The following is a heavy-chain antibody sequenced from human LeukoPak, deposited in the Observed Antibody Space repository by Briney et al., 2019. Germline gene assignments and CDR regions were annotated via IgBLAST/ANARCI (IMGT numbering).Heavy chain of an antibody. D-gene: IGHD6-19*01. CDR3: ARGPYSSGWFYFDY. CDR1: GFTFSSYG. J-gene: IGHJ4*02. Sequence: PGRSLRLSCAASGFTFSSYGMHWVRQAPGKGLEWVAVIWYDGSNKYHADSVEGRFTISRDNSKNTLYLQMNSLRAEDTAVYYCARGPYSSGWFYFDYWGQGTLVTVSS. CDR2: IWYDGSNK. V-gene: IGHV3-33*01.